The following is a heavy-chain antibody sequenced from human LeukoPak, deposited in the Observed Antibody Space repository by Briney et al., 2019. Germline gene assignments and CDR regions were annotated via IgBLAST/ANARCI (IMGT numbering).Heavy chain of an antibody. D-gene: IGHD3-3*01. CDR3: AKSGAVLEWFRATYYYYYGMDV. Sequence: RSGGSLRLSCAASGFDFSNYWMYWVRQAPGKGLEWVANIKQDGSEKYYVDSVRGRFTVSRDNSKNTLYLQMNSLRAEDTAVYYCAKSGAVLEWFRATYYYYYGMDVWGQGTTVTVSS. J-gene: IGHJ6*02. V-gene: IGHV3-7*03. CDR2: IKQDGSEK. CDR1: GFDFSNYW.